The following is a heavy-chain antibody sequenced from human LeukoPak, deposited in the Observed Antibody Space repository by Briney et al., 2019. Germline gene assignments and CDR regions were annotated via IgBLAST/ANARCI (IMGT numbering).Heavy chain of an antibody. CDR2: IYYSGST. CDR1: GDSISSSSYY. V-gene: IGHV4-39*07. D-gene: IGHD5-12*01. CDR3: AGGRYSGYDSDDY. J-gene: IGHJ4*02. Sequence: PSETLSLTCTVSGDSISSSSYYWGWIREPPGRGLEWIGSIYYSGSTYYNPSLKSRVTISVDTSKNQFSLKLSSVTAADTAVYYSAGGRYSGYDSDDYWGQGTLVTVSS.